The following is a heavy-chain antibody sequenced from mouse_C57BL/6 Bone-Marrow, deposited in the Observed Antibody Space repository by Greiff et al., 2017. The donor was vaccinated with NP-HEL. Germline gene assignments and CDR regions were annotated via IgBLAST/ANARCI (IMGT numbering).Heavy chain of an antibody. CDR2: IYPRDGST. J-gene: IGHJ1*03. CDR1: GYTFTSYD. CDR3: AGALYYGSSYWYFDV. V-gene: IGHV1-85*01. D-gene: IGHD1-1*01. Sequence: QVQLQQSGPELVKPGASVKLSCKASGYTFTSYDINWVKQRPKQGLEWIGWIYPRDGSTKYNEKFKGKATLTVDTSSSTAYMELHSLTSEDSAVYFCAGALYYGSSYWYFDVWGTGTTVTVSS.